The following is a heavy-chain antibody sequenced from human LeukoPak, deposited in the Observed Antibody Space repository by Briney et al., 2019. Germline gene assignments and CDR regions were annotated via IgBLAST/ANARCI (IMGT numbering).Heavy chain of an antibody. CDR1: GFTFSSYA. J-gene: IGHJ4*02. Sequence: GGSLRLFCAASGFTFSSYAMSWVRQAPGKGLEWVSTISGSGGGGITYYADSVKGRFTISRDNSKNTLYLRMNSLRADDTAVYYCAGTVGATSKSLYYLDYWGQGTLVTVSS. CDR2: ISGSGGGGIT. D-gene: IGHD1-26*01. CDR3: AGTVGATSKSLYYLDY. V-gene: IGHV3-23*01.